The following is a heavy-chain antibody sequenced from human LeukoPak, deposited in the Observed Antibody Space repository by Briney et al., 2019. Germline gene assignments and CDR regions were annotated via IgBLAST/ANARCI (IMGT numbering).Heavy chain of an antibody. CDR2: IRKKADNYAT. CDR3: VPTYFSDSSTFYPDY. V-gene: IGHV3-73*01. Sequence: PGGSLGLSCAAFGFTFSGSAMHWVRQASGKGLEWVGRIRKKADNYATAYAASVKGRFTISRDDSKNTAYLQMNSLKTEDTAVYYCVPTYFSDSSTFYPDYWGQGTLVTVSS. J-gene: IGHJ4*02. D-gene: IGHD3-22*01. CDR1: GFTFSGSA.